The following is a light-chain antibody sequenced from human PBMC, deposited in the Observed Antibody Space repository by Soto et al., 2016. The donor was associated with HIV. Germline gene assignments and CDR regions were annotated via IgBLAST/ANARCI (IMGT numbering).Light chain of an antibody. CDR1: ELGDKY. CDR3: QTWDTTTAI. CDR2: QDS. Sequence: SYELTQPPSVSVSPGQTASITCSGDELGDKYVWWYQQKPGQSPVLVIYQDSKRPSGIPERFSGSNSGNTATPTISGTQAMDEADYFCQTWDTTTAIFGGGTKLTVL. J-gene: IGLJ2*01. V-gene: IGLV3-1*01.